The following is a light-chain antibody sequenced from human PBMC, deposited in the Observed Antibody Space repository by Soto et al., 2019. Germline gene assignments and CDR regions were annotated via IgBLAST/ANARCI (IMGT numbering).Light chain of an antibody. J-gene: IGKJ1*01. CDR2: DAS. CDR1: QNIDSY. CDR3: QQYNNWPRT. V-gene: IGKV1-39*01. Sequence: DIQMTQSPSSLSASVGDRVTITCRASQNIDSYLNWYQQRPGKAPKLLIHDASSLQSGVPSRFSGSGSGTDFTLTISSLQPEDFAVYYCQQYNNWPRTFGQGTKVDIK.